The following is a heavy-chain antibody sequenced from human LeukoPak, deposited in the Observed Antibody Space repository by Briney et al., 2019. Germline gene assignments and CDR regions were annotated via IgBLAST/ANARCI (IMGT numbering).Heavy chain of an antibody. D-gene: IGHD1-26*01. J-gene: IGHJ5*02. CDR1: GGSISSSSYY. CDR2: IYYSGST. V-gene: IGHV4-39*01. CDR3: ARHWGGHSGTCSNWFDP. Sequence: SETLSLTCTVSGGSISSSSYYWGWIRQPPGKGLEWIGSIYYSGSTYYNPSLKSRVTISVDTSKNQFSLNLSSLTAADTAVYYCARHWGGHSGTCSNWFDPWGQGTLITVSS.